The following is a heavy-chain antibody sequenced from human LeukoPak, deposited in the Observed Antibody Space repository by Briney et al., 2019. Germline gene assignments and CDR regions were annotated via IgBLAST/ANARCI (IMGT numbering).Heavy chain of an antibody. CDR3: AKTRPLDSSSWSHGDY. J-gene: IGHJ4*02. D-gene: IGHD6-13*01. Sequence: GGSLRLSCAASGFTFSSYAMSWVRQAPGKGLEWVSAISGSGDSTYYGDSVKGRFTISRDNSKNTLYLQMNSLRAEDTAVYYCAKTRPLDSSSWSHGDYWGQGTLVTVSS. CDR2: ISGSGDST. CDR1: GFTFSSYA. V-gene: IGHV3-23*01.